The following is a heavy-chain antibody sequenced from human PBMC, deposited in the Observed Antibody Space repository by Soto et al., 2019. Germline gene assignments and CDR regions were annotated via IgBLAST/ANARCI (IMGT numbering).Heavy chain of an antibody. CDR1: GYTFTNYH. D-gene: IGHD5-12*01. Sequence: QVQLVQSGAEVKKPGASVKVSCKASGYTFTNYHIHWVRQAPGQGLEWIGMINYSGGSTSYAQKFQGRVTMTRDKSTRTVYRELSDLRAEYTAIYHCARDQEMATLYWFDAWGKGKLVTVSS. J-gene: IGHJ5*02. V-gene: IGHV1-46*01. CDR2: INYSGGST. CDR3: ARDQEMATLYWFDA.